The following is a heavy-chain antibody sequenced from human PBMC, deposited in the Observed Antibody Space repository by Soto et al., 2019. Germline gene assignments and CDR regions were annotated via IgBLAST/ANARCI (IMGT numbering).Heavy chain of an antibody. CDR1: GYTFTSYG. V-gene: IGHV1-18*04. CDR3: ARHTPLADKSAFDI. D-gene: IGHD6-13*01. J-gene: IGHJ3*02. CDR2: IGAYNGNT. Sequence: ASVKVSCKASGYTFTSYGISWVRRAPGQGLEWMGWIGAYNGNTNYAQKLQGRVTMTTDTSTSTAYMELRSLRSDDTAVYYCARHTPLADKSAFDIWGQGTLGTVS.